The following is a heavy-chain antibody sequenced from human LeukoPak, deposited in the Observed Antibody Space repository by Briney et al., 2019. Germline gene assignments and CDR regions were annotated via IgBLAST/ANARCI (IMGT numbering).Heavy chain of an antibody. V-gene: IGHV5-51*01. CDR1: GYSFTSYW. CDR2: IYPGDSDT. J-gene: IGHJ6*02. Sequence: GESLKISCKGSGYSFTSYWIGWVRQMPGKGPEWMGIIYPGDSDTRYSPSFQGQVTISADKSISTAYLQWSSLKASDTAMYYCARARGRYYYYYGMDVWGQGTTVTVSS. CDR3: ARARGRYYYYYGMDV.